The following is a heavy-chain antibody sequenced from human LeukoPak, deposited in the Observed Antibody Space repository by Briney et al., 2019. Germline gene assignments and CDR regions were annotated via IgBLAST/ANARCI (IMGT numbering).Heavy chain of an antibody. CDR2: ISHTEGT. V-gene: IGHV4-34*01. Sequence: SETLSLTCGVFGVSINDYYRSWIRQSPGKGLEWIGEISHTEGTRYYPSLESRLTMSFGTSENQLSLKLIFVTAADTAVYYCARIRCGHSGSVCYNHWGLGTLVTVSS. CDR1: GVSINDYY. J-gene: IGHJ4*02. D-gene: IGHD3-9*01. CDR3: ARIRCGHSGSVCYNH.